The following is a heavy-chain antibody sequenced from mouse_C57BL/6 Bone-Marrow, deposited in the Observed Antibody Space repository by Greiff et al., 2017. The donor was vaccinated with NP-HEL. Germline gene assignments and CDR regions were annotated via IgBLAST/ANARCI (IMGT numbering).Heavy chain of an antibody. D-gene: IGHD2-4*01. CDR3: AREGSTMITTRRWYFDV. Sequence: EVKLQESGPGLVKPSQSLSLTCSVTGYSITSGYYWNWIRQFPGNKLEWMGYISYDGSNNYNPSLNNRISITRDTSKNQFFLKLNSVTTEDTATYYCAREGSTMITTRRWYFDVWGTGTTVTVSS. CDR2: ISYDGSN. CDR1: GYSITSGYY. V-gene: IGHV3-6*01. J-gene: IGHJ1*03.